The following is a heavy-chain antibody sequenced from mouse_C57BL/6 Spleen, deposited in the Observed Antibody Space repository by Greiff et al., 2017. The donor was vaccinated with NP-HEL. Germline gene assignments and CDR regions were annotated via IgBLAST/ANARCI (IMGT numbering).Heavy chain of an antibody. J-gene: IGHJ2*01. CDR1: GYAFTNYL. Sequence: QVQLQQSGAELVRPGPSVKVSCKASGYAFTNYLIEWVKQRPGQGLEWIGVINPGSGGTNYNEKFKGKATLTADKSSSTAYMQLSSLTSEDSAVYFCARGNSYYFDYWGQGTTLTVSS. D-gene: IGHD2-1*01. V-gene: IGHV1-54*01. CDR2: INPGSGGT. CDR3: ARGNSYYFDY.